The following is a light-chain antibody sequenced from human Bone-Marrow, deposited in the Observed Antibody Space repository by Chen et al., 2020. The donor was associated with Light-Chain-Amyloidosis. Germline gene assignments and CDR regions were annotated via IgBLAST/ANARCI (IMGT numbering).Light chain of an antibody. CDR1: NIGSTS. CDR2: ADS. Sequence: SYVLTQPSSVSVAPGQTATIACGGNNIGSTSVHWYQQTQGQAPLLVVYADSDRPSGIPERLSGSNSGNTATLTISRVEAGDEADYYCQVWDRSSDRPVFGGGTKLTVL. CDR3: QVWDRSSDRPV. V-gene: IGLV3-21*02. J-gene: IGLJ3*02.